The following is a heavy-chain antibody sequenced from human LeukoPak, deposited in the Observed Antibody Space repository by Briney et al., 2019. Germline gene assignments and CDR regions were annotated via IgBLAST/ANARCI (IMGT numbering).Heavy chain of an antibody. Sequence: GGSLRLSCAASGFTFSSYGMHWVRQAPGKGLEWVAVISYDGSNKYYADSVKGRFTISRDNSKNTLYLQMNSLRAEDTAVYYCATSQGSSGWRTFDYWGQGTLVTVSS. D-gene: IGHD6-19*01. CDR2: ISYDGSNK. CDR3: ATSQGSSGWRTFDY. J-gene: IGHJ4*02. V-gene: IGHV3-30*03. CDR1: GFTFSSYG.